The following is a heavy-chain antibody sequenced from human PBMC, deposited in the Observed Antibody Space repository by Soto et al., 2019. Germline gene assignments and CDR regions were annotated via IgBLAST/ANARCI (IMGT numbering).Heavy chain of an antibody. V-gene: IGHV4-31*03. J-gene: IGHJ1*01. CDR1: GVSISSGRYY. D-gene: IGHD3-22*01. CDR2: IDYTGST. CDR3: ARDGPYDTTGYEYFPH. Sequence: QVQLQESGPGLVKPSQTLSLTCTVSGVSISSGRYYWSWIRQHPGKGLEWIAYIDYTGSTYYNPSLKSRLLISIDTSKNQFSLKMSYVTAADTAVYYCARDGPYDTTGYEYFPHWGQGTLVTVSS.